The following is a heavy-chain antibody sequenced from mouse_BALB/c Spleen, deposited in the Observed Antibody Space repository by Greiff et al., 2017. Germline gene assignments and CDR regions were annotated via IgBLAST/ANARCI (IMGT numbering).Heavy chain of an antibody. J-gene: IGHJ3*01. Sequence: EVKLVESGGGLVQPGGSRKLSCAASGFTFSSFGMHWVRQAPEKGLEWVAYISSGSSTIYYADTVKGRFTISRDNPKNTLFLQMTSLRSEDTAMYYCAREGRKKSTTGFAYWGQGTLVTVSA. D-gene: IGHD1-1*01. V-gene: IGHV5-17*02. CDR1: GFTFSSFG. CDR2: ISSGSSTI. CDR3: AREGRKKSTTGFAY.